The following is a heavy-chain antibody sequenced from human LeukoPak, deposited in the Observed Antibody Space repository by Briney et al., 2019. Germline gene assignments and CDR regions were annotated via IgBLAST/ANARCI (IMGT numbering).Heavy chain of an antibody. CDR2: IYHSGST. CDR3: ARAGYCSSTSCQWVPLV. Sequence: SETLSLTCTVSGGSMKNYYWIWIRQSPGKGLEWIGYIYHSGSTNYNPSLKSRVTISVDTSKNQFSLKLNSVTAADTAVYYCARAGYCSSTSCQWVPLVWGQGTTVTVSS. V-gene: IGHV4-59*01. J-gene: IGHJ6*02. CDR1: GGSMKNYY. D-gene: IGHD2-2*03.